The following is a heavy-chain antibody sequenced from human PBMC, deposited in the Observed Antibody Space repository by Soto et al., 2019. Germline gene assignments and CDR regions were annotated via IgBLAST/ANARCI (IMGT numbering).Heavy chain of an antibody. D-gene: IGHD4-4*01. CDR1: GFTFSSYA. CDR3: AKSRGTVTNYYYDMDV. CDR2: ISGSGGST. J-gene: IGHJ6*03. Sequence: GGSLRLSCAASGFTFSSYAMSWVRQAPGKGLEWVSAISGSGGSTYYADSVKGRFTISRDNSKNTLYLQMNSLRAEDTAVYYCAKSRGTVTNYYYDMDVWGKGTTVTVSS. V-gene: IGHV3-23*01.